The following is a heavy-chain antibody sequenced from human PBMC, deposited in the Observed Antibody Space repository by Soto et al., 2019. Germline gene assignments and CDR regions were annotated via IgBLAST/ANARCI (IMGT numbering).Heavy chain of an antibody. CDR2: ISFAGSYK. CDR1: GFIFSDFG. D-gene: IGHD3-3*02. Sequence: QVHLVDSGGGVVQPGGSLRLSCAASGFIFSDFGMQWVRQAPGKGLEWVAGISFAGSYKSYADSVKGRFTSSRDNSKQTLYLEMNGRRPDYTAVYYRRGALATDGTYIQYWCQGTMVIVSS. V-gene: IGHV3-30*03. J-gene: IGHJ4*02. CDR3: RGALATDGTYIQY.